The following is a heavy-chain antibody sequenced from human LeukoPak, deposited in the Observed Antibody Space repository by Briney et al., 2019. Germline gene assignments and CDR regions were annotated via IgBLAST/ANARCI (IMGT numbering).Heavy chain of an antibody. J-gene: IGHJ4*02. V-gene: IGHV4-38-2*01. D-gene: IGHD5-12*01. CDR1: GYSISSGYY. Sequence: PSETLSLTCAVSGYSISSGYYWGWIRQLPGRGLEWIGSIYHSGSTYYNPSLKSRVTISVDTSKNQFSLKLSSVTAADTAVYYCARVRHLFAGGRHSGYRGGFDYWGQGTLVTVSS. CDR2: IYHSGST. CDR3: ARVRHLFAGGRHSGYRGGFDY.